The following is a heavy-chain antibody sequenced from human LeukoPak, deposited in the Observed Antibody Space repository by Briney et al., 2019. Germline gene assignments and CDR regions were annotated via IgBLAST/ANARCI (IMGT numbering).Heavy chain of an antibody. D-gene: IGHD2-2*01. V-gene: IGHV1-8*01. Sequence: ASVKVSCKASGYTFTSYDINWVRQATGQGLEWMGWMNPNSGNTGYAQEFQGRVTMTRNTSISTAYMELSSLRSEDTAVYYCARARRMYCSSTSCYLVYWGQGTLVTVSS. CDR1: GYTFTSYD. CDR3: ARARRMYCSSTSCYLVY. J-gene: IGHJ4*02. CDR2: MNPNSGNT.